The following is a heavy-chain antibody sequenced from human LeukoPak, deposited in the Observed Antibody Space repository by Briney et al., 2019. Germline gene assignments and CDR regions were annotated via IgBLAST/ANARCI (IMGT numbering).Heavy chain of an antibody. Sequence: PSQTLSLTCAVSGGSISSGGYSWSWIRQPPGKGLEWIGYIYHSGSTYYNPSLKSRVTMSVDTSRNQFSLKLSSVIAADTAVYYCASGYYYYYMDVWGKGTTVTVSS. CDR2: IYHSGST. CDR1: GGSISSGGYS. CDR3: ASGYYYYYMDV. V-gene: IGHV4-30-2*01. J-gene: IGHJ6*03.